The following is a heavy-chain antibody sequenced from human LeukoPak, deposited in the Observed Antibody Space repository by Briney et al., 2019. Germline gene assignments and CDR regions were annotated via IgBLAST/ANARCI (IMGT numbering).Heavy chain of an antibody. CDR2: IYHSGST. CDR1: GYSISSGYY. J-gene: IGHJ3*02. D-gene: IGHD3-10*01. V-gene: IGHV4-38-2*02. Sequence: SETLSLTCTVSGYSISSGYYWGWIRQPPGKGLEWIGSIYHSGSTYYNPSLKSRVTISVDTSKNQFSLKLSSVTAADTAVYYCARDRLWFGEFLIWGQGTMVTVSS. CDR3: ARDRLWFGEFLI.